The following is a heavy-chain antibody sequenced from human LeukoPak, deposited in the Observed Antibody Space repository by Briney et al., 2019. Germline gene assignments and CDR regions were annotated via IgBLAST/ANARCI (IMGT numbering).Heavy chain of an antibody. CDR2: ISYDGSNK. J-gene: IGHJ4*02. CDR1: GFTFSSYG. Sequence: PGRSLRLSCAASGFTFSSYGMHWVRQAPGKGLEWVAVISYDGSNKYYADSVKGRFTISRDNSKNTLYLQMNSLRAEDTAVYYCAKDKSRASDHATLDYRVQGTMVTVSS. CDR3: AKDKSRASDHATLDY. V-gene: IGHV3-30*18. D-gene: IGHD1-14*01.